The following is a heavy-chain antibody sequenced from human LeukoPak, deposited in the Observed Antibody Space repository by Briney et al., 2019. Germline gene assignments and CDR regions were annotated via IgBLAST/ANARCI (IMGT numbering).Heavy chain of an antibody. CDR2: ISGSGGST. V-gene: IGHV3-23*01. CDR1: GFTFSSYA. D-gene: IGHD2-2*01. CDR3: TKRRYCSSTSCYTYFDY. J-gene: IGHJ4*02. Sequence: GGSLRLSCAASGFTFSSYAMSWVRQAPGKGLEWVSAISGSGGSTYYADSVKGRFTISRDNSKNTLYLQMNSLRAEDTAVYYCTKRRYCSSTSCYTYFDYWGQGTLVTVSS.